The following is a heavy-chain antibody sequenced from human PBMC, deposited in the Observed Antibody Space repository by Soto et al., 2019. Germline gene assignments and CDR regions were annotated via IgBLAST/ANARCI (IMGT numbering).Heavy chain of an antibody. CDR1: GGSISSGGYY. Sequence: QVTLQGSGPGLVKPSQTLSLPCPVPGGSISSGGYYWNWIRHHQGKGLEGIGYIYYSGHTYYNPSLKSRVTISVDMSENKFSLELSSVTAADTAVYYCARDLGGRDGYNYYFDYWGQGTLVTVSS. D-gene: IGHD5-12*01. CDR3: ARDLGGRDGYNYYFDY. J-gene: IGHJ4*02. CDR2: IYYSGHT. V-gene: IGHV4-31*03.